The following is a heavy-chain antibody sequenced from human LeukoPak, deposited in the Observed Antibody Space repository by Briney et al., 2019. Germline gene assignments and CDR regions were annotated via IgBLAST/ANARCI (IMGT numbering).Heavy chain of an antibody. CDR1: GGSFSGYY. Sequence: SETLSLTCAVYGGSFSGYYWSWIRQPPGKGLEWIGEINHSGSTNYNPSLKSRVTISVDTSKNQFSLKLSSVTAADTAVYYCARSRSSSWYVDYWGQGTLVTVSS. CDR3: ARSRSSSWYVDY. J-gene: IGHJ4*02. V-gene: IGHV4-34*01. D-gene: IGHD6-13*01. CDR2: INHSGST.